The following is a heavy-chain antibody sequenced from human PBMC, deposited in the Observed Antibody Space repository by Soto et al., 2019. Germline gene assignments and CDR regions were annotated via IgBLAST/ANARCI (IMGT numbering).Heavy chain of an antibody. D-gene: IGHD7-27*01. V-gene: IGHV4-34*01. J-gene: IGHJ4*02. Sequence: QVQLQQWGAGLLKPSETLSLTCAVYGGSFSGYYWNWIRQPPGKGLEWIGEINHSGSTNYKPSLKRRVTISVDTSKNQFSLKLSSVTAADTAVDYCARGWGRVFDYWGQGTLVTVSS. CDR1: GGSFSGYY. CDR3: ARGWGRVFDY. CDR2: INHSGST.